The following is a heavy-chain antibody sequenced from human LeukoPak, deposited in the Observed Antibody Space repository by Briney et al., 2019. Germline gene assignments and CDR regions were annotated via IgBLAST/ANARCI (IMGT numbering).Heavy chain of an antibody. CDR1: GYTFKTYG. CDR2: ISGYNVNT. CDR3: ARDEPEVGGTLVDY. V-gene: IGHV1-18*01. J-gene: IGHJ4*02. D-gene: IGHD1-26*01. Sequence: ASVKASCKASGYTFKTYGITWVRQAPGQGLEWMGWISGYNVNTNYAQKFQGRVTMTTDTFTSTAYMELRSLRYDDTAGYYCARDEPEVGGTLVDYGGQGTLVTVSS.